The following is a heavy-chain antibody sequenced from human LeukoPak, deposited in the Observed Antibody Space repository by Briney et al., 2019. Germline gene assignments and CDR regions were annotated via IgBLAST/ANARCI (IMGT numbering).Heavy chain of an antibody. V-gene: IGHV3-23*01. Sequence: GGSLRLSCAASGFTFSSYAVSWGRQAPGKGLEWVSSISGSGGSTYSADSVKGRFTISRDNSKNTLYLQMNSLRAEDTAVYYCATTLLRASTYMDVWGKGTTVTVSS. CDR2: ISGSGGST. CDR3: ATTLLRASTYMDV. CDR1: GFTFSSYA. J-gene: IGHJ6*03. D-gene: IGHD1-1*01.